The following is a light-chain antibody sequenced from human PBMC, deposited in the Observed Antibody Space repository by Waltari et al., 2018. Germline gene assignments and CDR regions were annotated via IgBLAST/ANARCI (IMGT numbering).Light chain of an antibody. J-gene: IGLJ1*01. Sequence: SYVLTQPPSVSVAPGKTARITCGGNNIGDENVHWYQQKPGQAPVGVIYYNSDRPSGIAERFTVSNSGNTATLTIRRVEAGDEADYYCQVWDSTTAHRVFGTGTKVTVL. V-gene: IGLV3-21*04. CDR1: NIGDEN. CDR3: QVWDSTTAHRV. CDR2: YNS.